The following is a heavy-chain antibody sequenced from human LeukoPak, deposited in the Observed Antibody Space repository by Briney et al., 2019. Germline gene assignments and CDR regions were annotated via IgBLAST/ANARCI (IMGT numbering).Heavy chain of an antibody. J-gene: IGHJ5*02. V-gene: IGHV3-53*01. CDR2: IYSAGST. Sequence: PGGSLRLSCAASGFTVSSNSMSWVRQAPGKGLEWVSFIYSAGSTHYSDSVKGRFTISIDNSKNTLYLQMNSLRVEDTAVYYCARATPPRTWGQGTLVTVSS. CDR1: GFTVSSNS. CDR3: ARATPPRT. D-gene: IGHD1-14*01.